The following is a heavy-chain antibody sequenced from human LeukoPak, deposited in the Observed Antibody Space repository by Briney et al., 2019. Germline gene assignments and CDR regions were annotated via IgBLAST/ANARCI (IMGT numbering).Heavy chain of an antibody. CDR1: GFTFSSYA. D-gene: IGHD3-22*01. V-gene: IGHV3-30*04. J-gene: IGHJ4*02. Sequence: GRSLRLSCAASGFTFSSYAMHWVRQAPGKGLEWVAVISYDGSNKYYADSVKGRFTISRDNSKNTLYLQMNSLRAEDTAVYYCARDGPSSGYYYVIGSPGYYFDYWGQGTLVTVSS. CDR2: ISYDGSNK. CDR3: ARDGPSSGYYYVIGSPGYYFDY.